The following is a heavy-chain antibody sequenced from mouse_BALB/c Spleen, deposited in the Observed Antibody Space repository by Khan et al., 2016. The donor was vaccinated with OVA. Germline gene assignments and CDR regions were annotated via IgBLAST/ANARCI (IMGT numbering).Heavy chain of an antibody. CDR3: ARGGYGGFAY. CDR2: MFPGDGST. Sequence: QVQLKESGAELVKPGASVKLSCKASGCTFTSYDINWVRQRPEQGLEWIGWMFPGDGSTKYNENFKGKATLTTDKSSSTAYMQLSRLTSEDSGAYFCARGGYGGFAYWGQGTLVTVSA. J-gene: IGHJ3*01. D-gene: IGHD2-14*01. V-gene: IGHV1-85*01. CDR1: GCTFTSYD.